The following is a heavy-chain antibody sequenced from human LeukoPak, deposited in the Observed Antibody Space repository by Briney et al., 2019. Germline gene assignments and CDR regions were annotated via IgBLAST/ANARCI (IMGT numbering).Heavy chain of an antibody. D-gene: IGHD5-18*01. V-gene: IGHV3-7*04. CDR1: GFTFSSYA. J-gene: IGHJ4*02. CDR3: ARVSGYSYGLAN. Sequence: QPGGSLRLSCAASGFTFSSYAMHWVRQAPGKGLEWVANIKKDGSEKFYVDSVKGRFTISRDNAKNSLYLQMNSLRVEDTAVYYCARVSGYSYGLANWGQGTLVTVSS. CDR2: IKKDGSEK.